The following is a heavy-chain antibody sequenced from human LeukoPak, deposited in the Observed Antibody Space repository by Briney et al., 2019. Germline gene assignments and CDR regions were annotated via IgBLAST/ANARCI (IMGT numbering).Heavy chain of an antibody. CDR2: ISSDGRRT. CDR3: ARDGGVYCGGDCSIDY. D-gene: IGHD2-21*02. J-gene: IGHJ4*02. Sequence: GGSLRLSCAASGFTFSSYAMHWVLQAPGKGLEYVSAISSDGRRTYYANSVKGRFTISRDNSKNTLYLQMGGLRAEDMAVYYCARDGGVYCGGDCSIDYWGQGTLVTVSS. CDR1: GFTFSSYA. V-gene: IGHV3-64*01.